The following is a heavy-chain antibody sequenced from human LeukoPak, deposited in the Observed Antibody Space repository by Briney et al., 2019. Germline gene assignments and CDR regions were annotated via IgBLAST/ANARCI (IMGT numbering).Heavy chain of an antibody. D-gene: IGHD2-21*01. J-gene: IGHJ5*02. Sequence: GGSLRLSCAASGFTFSSYEMNWVRQAPGKGLEWVSYISSSGSTIYYADSVKGRFTISRDNAKNSLYLQMNSLRVEDTAVYYCARDGVIYSFDPWGQGTLVTVSS. CDR2: ISSSGSTI. V-gene: IGHV3-48*03. CDR1: GFTFSSYE. CDR3: ARDGVIYSFDP.